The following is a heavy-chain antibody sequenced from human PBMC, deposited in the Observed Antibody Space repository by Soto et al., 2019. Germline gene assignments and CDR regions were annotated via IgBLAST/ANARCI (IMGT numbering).Heavy chain of an antibody. D-gene: IGHD2-2*01. CDR2: IYYSGST. CDR1: GGSISSGSYY. CDR3: ANGCSSTNANGQCYHYYIDD. J-gene: IGHJ6*03. Sequence: PSETLSLTCTVSGGSISSGSYYWSWIRQPPGKGLEWIGYIYYSGSTYYNPSLKSRVTISVDTSKNQFSLKLSALTAADTAVYYCANGCSSTNANGQCYHYYIDDWGKGTPVTGSS. V-gene: IGHV4-31*03.